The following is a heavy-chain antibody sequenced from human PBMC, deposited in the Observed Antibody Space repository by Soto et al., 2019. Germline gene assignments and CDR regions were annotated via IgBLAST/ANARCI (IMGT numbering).Heavy chain of an antibody. Sequence: PGGSLRLSCAASGFTFSSYAMSWVRQAPGKGLEWVSAISGSGGSTYYADSVKGRFTISRDNSKNTLYLQMNSLRAEDTAVYYCANLYYDILTGYTAPRYYYGMDVWGQGTTVTVSS. CDR2: ISGSGGST. J-gene: IGHJ6*02. V-gene: IGHV3-23*01. D-gene: IGHD3-9*01. CDR3: ANLYYDILTGYTAPRYYYGMDV. CDR1: GFTFSSYA.